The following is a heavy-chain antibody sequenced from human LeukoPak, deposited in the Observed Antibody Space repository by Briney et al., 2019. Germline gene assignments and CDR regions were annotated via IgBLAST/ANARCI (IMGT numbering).Heavy chain of an antibody. CDR2: IIPIFGTA. D-gene: IGHD2-21*02. J-gene: IGHJ4*02. V-gene: IGHV1-69*05. CDR3: ARSSRCGGDCYFDY. Sequence: SVKVSCKASGGTFSSYAISWVRQAPGQGLEWMGGIIPIFGTANYAQKFQGRVTITTDESTSTAYMELSSLRSEDMAVYYCARSSRCGGDCYFDYWGQGTLVTVSS. CDR1: GGTFSSYA.